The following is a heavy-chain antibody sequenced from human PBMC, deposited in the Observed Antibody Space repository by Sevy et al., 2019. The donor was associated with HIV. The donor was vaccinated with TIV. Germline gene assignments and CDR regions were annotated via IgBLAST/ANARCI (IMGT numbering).Heavy chain of an antibody. CDR1: GFTFSSYT. V-gene: IGHV3-21*01. J-gene: IGHJ6*02. Sequence: GGSLRLSCAASGFTFSSYTMNWFRQAPGKGLEWVSSISSISNHIYYADSVKGRFTISRDNAKNSLYLQMKSLRAEDTAVYYCAREGRWAHYGMDVWGQGTTVTVSS. CDR3: AREGRWAHYGMDV. CDR2: ISSISNHI. D-gene: IGHD1-26*01.